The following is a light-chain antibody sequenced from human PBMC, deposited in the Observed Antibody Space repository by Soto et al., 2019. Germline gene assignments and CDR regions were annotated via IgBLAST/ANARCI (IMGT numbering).Light chain of an antibody. CDR2: DAS. V-gene: IGKV3-11*01. J-gene: IGKJ4*01. Sequence: IVLTQSPATLSLSPGERATLSCRASQSVNRDLAWYQQKPGQAPRLLMYDASNRATGIPARFSGSGSGTDFTLTISSLEPEDIPVYYCLQRVSGLTFGGGTKVEIK. CDR3: LQRVSGLT. CDR1: QSVNRD.